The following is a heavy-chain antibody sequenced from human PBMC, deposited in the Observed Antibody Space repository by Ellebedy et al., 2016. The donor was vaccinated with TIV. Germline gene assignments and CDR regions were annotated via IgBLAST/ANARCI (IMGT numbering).Heavy chain of an antibody. CDR2: INPNSGGT. V-gene: IGHV1-2*04. CDR3: ARDHEQQLELLYSDHETSDI. J-gene: IGHJ3*02. D-gene: IGHD1-1*01. CDR1: GYTFTGYY. Sequence: ASVKVSXXASGYTFTGYYMHWVRQAPGQGLEWMGWINPNSGGTNYAQKFQGWVTMTRDTSISTAYMELSRLRSDDTAVYYCARDHEQQLELLYSDHETSDIWGQGTMVTVSS.